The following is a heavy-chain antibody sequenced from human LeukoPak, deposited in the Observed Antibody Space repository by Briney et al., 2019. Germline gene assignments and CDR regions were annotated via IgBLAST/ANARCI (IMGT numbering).Heavy chain of an antibody. CDR3: ARAEFCAPNCYYYFYY. V-gene: IGHV1-2*02. Sequence: ASVKVSCKASGYTFTNYVLHWLRQAPGQGLEWMGWINPNSGGTNCAQNFQGRVTMTRDTSIGTAYMELSRLTSDDTAVYYCARAEFCAPNCYYYFYYWGQGTLVTVSS. CDR2: INPNSGGT. D-gene: IGHD2-21*02. CDR1: GYTFTNYV. J-gene: IGHJ4*02.